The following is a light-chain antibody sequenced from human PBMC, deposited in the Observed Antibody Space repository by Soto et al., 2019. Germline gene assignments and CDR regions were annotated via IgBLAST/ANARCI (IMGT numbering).Light chain of an antibody. CDR1: QSVRSC. CDR2: DAS. Sequence: DIQINQSSSTLSASKEDRVTIPRRASQSVRSCLAWYQQKPGRAPKFLIYDASSLESGVPSRFSGSGSGTEFTLTISNLQPDDFATYYCQKYDNYPLTFGGGTNVDIK. CDR3: QKYDNYPLT. J-gene: IGKJ4*01. V-gene: IGKV1-5*01.